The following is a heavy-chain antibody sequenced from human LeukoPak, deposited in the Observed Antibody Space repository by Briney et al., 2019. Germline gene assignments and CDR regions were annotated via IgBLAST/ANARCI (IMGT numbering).Heavy chain of an antibody. CDR2: IIPIFGTA. V-gene: IGHV1-69*13. CDR3: ASEGYSGYDRENWFDP. J-gene: IGHJ5*02. D-gene: IGHD5-12*01. CDR1: GGTFSSYA. Sequence: SVKVSCKASGGTFSSYAISWVRQAPGQGLEWMGGIIPIFGTANYAQKFQGRVTITADESTSTAYMELSSLRSEDTAVYYCASEGYSGYDRENWFDPWGQGTLVTVSS.